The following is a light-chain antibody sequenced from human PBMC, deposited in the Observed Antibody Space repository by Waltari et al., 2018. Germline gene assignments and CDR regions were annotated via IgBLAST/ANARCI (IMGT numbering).Light chain of an antibody. CDR3: QQSYSTLWT. CDR2: AAS. Sequence: DIQMTQSPSSLSASVGDRVTITCRASQSISSFLNWYQQKPGKAPKLLIFAASSLQSGGPSRFNGSGSGTDFTLTISSLQPEDFATYFCQQSYSTLWTFGQGTKVEIK. V-gene: IGKV1-39*01. CDR1: QSISSF. J-gene: IGKJ1*01.